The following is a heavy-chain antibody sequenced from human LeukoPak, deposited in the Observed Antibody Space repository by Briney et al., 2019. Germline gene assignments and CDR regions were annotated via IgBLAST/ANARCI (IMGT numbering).Heavy chain of an antibody. CDR2: INPNSGGT. CDR1: GYTFTGYY. CDR3: ARGSHGKRNPRYYFDY. Sequence: ASVEVSCKASGYTFTGYYMHWVRQAPGQGLEWMGWINPNSGGTNYAQKFQGWVTMTRDTSISTAYMELSRLRSDDTAVYYCARGSHGKRNPRYYFDYWGQGTLVTVSS. V-gene: IGHV1-2*04. D-gene: IGHD1-14*01. J-gene: IGHJ4*02.